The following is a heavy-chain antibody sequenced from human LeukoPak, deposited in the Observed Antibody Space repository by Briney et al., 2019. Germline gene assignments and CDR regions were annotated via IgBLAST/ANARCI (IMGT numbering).Heavy chain of an antibody. CDR2: IYYSGST. V-gene: IGHV4-59*01. Sequence: PSETLSLTCTVSGGSTSSYYWSWIRQPPGKGLEWIGYIYYSGSTNYNPTLKSRVTISVDTSKNTFSLKLSSVTAADTAVYYCARDAVIPAAMVDAFDIWGQGTMVTVSS. D-gene: IGHD2-2*01. CDR1: GGSTSSYY. J-gene: IGHJ3*02. CDR3: ARDAVIPAAMVDAFDI.